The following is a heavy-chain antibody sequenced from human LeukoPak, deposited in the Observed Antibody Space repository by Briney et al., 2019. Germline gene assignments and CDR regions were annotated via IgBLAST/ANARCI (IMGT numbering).Heavy chain of an antibody. Sequence: PSETLSLTCTVSGGSISSYYWSWIRQPPGKGLEWIGEINHSGSTNYNPSLKSRVTISVDTSKNQFSLKLSSVTAADTAVYYCASLRARGLRGVYYFDYWGQGTLVTVSS. V-gene: IGHV4-34*01. CDR2: INHSGST. CDR1: GGSISSYY. D-gene: IGHD4-17*01. J-gene: IGHJ4*02. CDR3: ASLRARGLRGVYYFDY.